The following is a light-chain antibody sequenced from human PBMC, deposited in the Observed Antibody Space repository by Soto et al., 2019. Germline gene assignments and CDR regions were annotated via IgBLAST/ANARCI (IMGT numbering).Light chain of an antibody. CDR2: RAS. Sequence: EIVMTQSPATLSLSPGERATLSCRASQSVTVNLAWYQQKPGQAPRLLIYRASTRATGIPARFSGGGSGTEFNLTISSLQSEDFAVYICQQYNDWPPRWTFGQGTKVEIK. J-gene: IGKJ1*01. V-gene: IGKV3-15*01. CDR1: QSVTVN. CDR3: QQYNDWPPRWT.